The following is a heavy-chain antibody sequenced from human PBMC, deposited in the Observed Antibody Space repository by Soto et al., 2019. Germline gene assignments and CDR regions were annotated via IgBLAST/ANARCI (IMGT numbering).Heavy chain of an antibody. CDR3: AKHNILTGYSTNNWFDP. D-gene: IGHD3-9*01. CDR2: IYHSGST. CDR1: GGSISSSNW. V-gene: IGHV4-4*02. J-gene: IGHJ5*02. Sequence: SETLSLTCAVSGGSISSSNWWSWVRQPPGKGLEWIGEIYHSGSTNYNPSLKSRVTISVDTSKNQFSLKLSSVTAADTAVYYCAKHNILTGYSTNNWFDPWGQGTLVTVSS.